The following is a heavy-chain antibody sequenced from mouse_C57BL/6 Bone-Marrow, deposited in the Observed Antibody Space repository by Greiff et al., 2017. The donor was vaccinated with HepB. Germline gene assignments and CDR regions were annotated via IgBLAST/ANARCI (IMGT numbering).Heavy chain of an antibody. V-gene: IGHV1-42*01. CDR2: INPSTGGT. CDR1: GYSFTGYY. Sequence: VQLQQSGPELVKPGASVKISCKASGYSFTGYYMNWVKQSPEKSLEWIGEINPSTGGTTYNQKFKAKATVTVDKSSSTAYMQLKSLTPEDAAVYYCARSNWAWFAYWGQGTLVTVSA. CDR3: ARSNWAWFAY. D-gene: IGHD4-1*01. J-gene: IGHJ3*01.